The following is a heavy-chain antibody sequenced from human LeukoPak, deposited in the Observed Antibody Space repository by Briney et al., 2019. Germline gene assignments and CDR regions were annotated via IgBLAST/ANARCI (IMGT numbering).Heavy chain of an antibody. J-gene: IGHJ3*02. CDR3: ARVKEGSDAFDI. V-gene: IGHV3-48*03. Sequence: GGSLRLSCAASGFTFSSYEMNWVRQAPGKGLEWVSYISSSGSTIYYADSVKGRFTISRDNAKNSLYLQMNSLRAEDTAVYYCARVKEGSDAFDIWGQGTMVTVSS. CDR2: ISSSGSTI. CDR1: GFTFSSYE.